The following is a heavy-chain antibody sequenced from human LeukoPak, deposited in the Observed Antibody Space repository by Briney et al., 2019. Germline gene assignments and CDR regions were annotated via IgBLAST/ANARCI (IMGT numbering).Heavy chain of an antibody. CDR3: ASLGYCSGVSCYSYFQH. Sequence: GESLKISCNGSGYSFTNYWIGWVRQMPGKGLEWMGIIYPGDSGTIYNPSFQGQVTISVDKSISTAYLQWSSLKASDPAMYYCASLGYCSGVSCYSYFQHWGQGTLVTVSS. J-gene: IGHJ1*01. CDR1: GYSFTNYW. D-gene: IGHD2-15*01. V-gene: IGHV5-51*01. CDR2: IYPGDSGT.